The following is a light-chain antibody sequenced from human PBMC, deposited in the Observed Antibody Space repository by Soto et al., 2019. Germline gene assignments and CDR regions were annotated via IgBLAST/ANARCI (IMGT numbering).Light chain of an antibody. CDR3: SSYAGSKTLV. CDR1: SSDIGAYNY. J-gene: IGLJ2*01. CDR2: EVT. Sequence: QSVLTQPPSASGSPGQSVTISCTGTSSDIGAYNYVSWYQQHPGRAPKLMIYEVTKRPSGVPDRFSGSKSDNTASLTVSGLQADDEADYFCSSYAGSKTLVFGGGTKLTVL. V-gene: IGLV2-8*01.